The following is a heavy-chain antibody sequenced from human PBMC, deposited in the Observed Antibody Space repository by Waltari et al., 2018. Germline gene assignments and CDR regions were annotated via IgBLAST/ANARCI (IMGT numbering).Heavy chain of an antibody. CDR1: GFTFSSYA. CDR2: ISGSGGST. J-gene: IGHJ6*02. Sequence: EVQLLESGGGLVQPGGSLRLSCAASGFTFSSYAMSWVRQAPGKGLEWVSAISGSGGSTYYADSVKGRFTISRDNSKNTLYLQMNSLRAEDTAVYYCAADPNVLRYFDWLPHYYYGMDVWGQGTTVTVSS. V-gene: IGHV3-23*01. D-gene: IGHD3-9*01. CDR3: AADPNVLRYFDWLPHYYYGMDV.